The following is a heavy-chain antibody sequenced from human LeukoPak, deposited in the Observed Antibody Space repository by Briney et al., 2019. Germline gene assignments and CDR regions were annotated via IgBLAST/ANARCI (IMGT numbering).Heavy chain of an antibody. V-gene: IGHV4-34*01. Sequence: SETLSLTCTVSGGSISSYYWSWIRQPPGKGLEWIGEINHSGSTNYNPSLKSRVTISVDTSKNQFSLKLSSVTAADTAVYYCARVAPGYHYYYYMDVWGKGTTVTVSS. CDR3: ARVAPGYHYYYYMDV. CDR1: GGSISSYY. J-gene: IGHJ6*03. D-gene: IGHD2-15*01. CDR2: INHSGST.